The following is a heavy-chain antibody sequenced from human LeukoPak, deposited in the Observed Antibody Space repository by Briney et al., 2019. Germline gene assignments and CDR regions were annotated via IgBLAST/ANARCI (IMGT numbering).Heavy chain of an antibody. Sequence: SETLSLTCTVSGGSISSGGYYWSWIRQPPGTGLEWIGYIYHSGSTYYNPSLKSRVTISVDRSKNQFSLKLSSVTAADTAVYYCAREGQQLDYWGQGTLVTVSS. CDR3: AREGQQLDY. CDR1: GGSISSGGYY. D-gene: IGHD6-13*01. CDR2: IYHSGST. V-gene: IGHV4-30-2*01. J-gene: IGHJ4*02.